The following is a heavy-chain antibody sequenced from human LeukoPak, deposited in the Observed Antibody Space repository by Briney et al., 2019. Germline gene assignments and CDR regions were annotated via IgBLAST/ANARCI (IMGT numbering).Heavy chain of an antibody. D-gene: IGHD6-19*01. CDR2: INPNTGAT. CDR1: GYTFTGYY. CDR3: ARDRVGSGWPRPWYFEF. Sequence: ASVKVSCKPSGYTFTGYYLHWVRQAPGQGLEWMGWINPNTGATIYAEKFQGRVTMTRDTSIDTAYMEMRSPRSDDTAVYYCARDRVGSGWPRPWYFEFWGRGTLITVSS. V-gene: IGHV1-2*02. J-gene: IGHJ4*02.